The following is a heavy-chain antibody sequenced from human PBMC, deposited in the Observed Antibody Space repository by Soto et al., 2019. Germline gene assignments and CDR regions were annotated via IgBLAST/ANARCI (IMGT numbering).Heavy chain of an antibody. CDR3: ARDRARRDYYYGMDV. D-gene: IGHD6-6*01. CDR1: GFTFSSYS. V-gene: IGHV3-21*01. J-gene: IGHJ6*02. Sequence: VGSLRLSCAASGFTFSSYSMNWVRQAPGKGLEWVSSISSSSSYIYYADSVKGRFTISRDNAKNSLYLQMNSLRAEDTAVYYCARDRARRDYYYGMDVWGQGTTVTVSS. CDR2: ISSSSSYI.